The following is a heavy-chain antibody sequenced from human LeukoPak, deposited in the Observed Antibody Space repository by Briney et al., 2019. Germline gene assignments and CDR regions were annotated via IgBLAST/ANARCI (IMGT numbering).Heavy chain of an antibody. V-gene: IGHV4-61*02. Sequence: SETLSLTCTVSGGSISSGSYYWSWIRQPAGKGLEWIGRIYTSGSTNYNPSLKSRVTISVDTFKNQFSLKLSSVTAADTAVYYCARERGSWSDYWGQGTLVTVSS. CDR2: IYTSGST. CDR1: GGSISSGSYY. J-gene: IGHJ4*02. D-gene: IGHD6-13*01. CDR3: ARERGSWSDY.